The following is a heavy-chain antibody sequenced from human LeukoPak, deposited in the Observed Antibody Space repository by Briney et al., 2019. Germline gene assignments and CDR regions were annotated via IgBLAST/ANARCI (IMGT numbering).Heavy chain of an antibody. J-gene: IGHJ5*02. V-gene: IGHV3-66*01. Sequence: GGSLRLSCAASGFSVSSNYMNWVRQAPGRGLEWVSVIYSGGSTYYADSVKGRFTVSRDSSKNTLHLQMNSLRAEDTAVYYCASSPRTVSNWFDPWGQGTLVTVSS. D-gene: IGHD3-16*01. CDR2: IYSGGST. CDR3: ASSPRTVSNWFDP. CDR1: GFSVSSNY.